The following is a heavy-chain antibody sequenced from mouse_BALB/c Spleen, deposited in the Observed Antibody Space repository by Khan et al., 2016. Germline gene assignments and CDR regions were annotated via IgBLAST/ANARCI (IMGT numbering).Heavy chain of an antibody. D-gene: IGHD1-1*01. CDR3: ARAGYYGYLAY. V-gene: IGHV4-1*02. CDR1: GFDLSRYW. Sequence: EVKLLESGGGLVQPGGSLKLSCAASGFDLSRYWMSWVRQAPVKGLEWIGEINPDSSTINYTPSLKDRFIISRDNAKNTLYLQVSKVRSEDTALYYCARAGYYGYLAYWGQGTLVSVSA. J-gene: IGHJ3*01. CDR2: INPDSSTI.